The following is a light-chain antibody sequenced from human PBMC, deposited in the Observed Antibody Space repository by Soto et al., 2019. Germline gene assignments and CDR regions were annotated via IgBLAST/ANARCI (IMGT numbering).Light chain of an antibody. CDR3: TSYTSSTTLYV. Sequence: QSALTQPPSASGSPGQSVTISYTGTSSDVGGYNYVSWYQQHPGKAPKLMIYEVNKRPSGVPDRFSGSKSGNTASLTISGLQAEDEADYYCTSYTSSTTLYVFGTGTKLTVL. J-gene: IGLJ1*01. CDR2: EVN. V-gene: IGLV2-8*01. CDR1: SSDVGGYNY.